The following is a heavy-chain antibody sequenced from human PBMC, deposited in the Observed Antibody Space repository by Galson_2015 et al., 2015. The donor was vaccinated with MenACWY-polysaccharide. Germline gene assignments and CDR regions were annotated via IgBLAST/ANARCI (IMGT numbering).Heavy chain of an antibody. D-gene: IGHD5-12*01. CDR1: GGSISSYY. CDR2: IYYSGSI. V-gene: IGHV4-59*01. Sequence: ETLSLTCTVSGGSISSYYWSWIRQPPGKGLEWIGYIYYSGSINCNPSLKSRVTISVDTSKNQFSLKLSSVTAADTAVYYCARGSGYDYYYYYGMDVWGQGTTVTVSS. CDR3: ARGSGYDYYYYYGMDV. J-gene: IGHJ6*02.